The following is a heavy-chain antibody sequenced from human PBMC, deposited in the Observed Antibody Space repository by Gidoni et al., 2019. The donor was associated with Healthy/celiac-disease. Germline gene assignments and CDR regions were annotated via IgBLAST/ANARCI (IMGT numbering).Heavy chain of an antibody. J-gene: IGHJ4*02. CDR2: ISWNSGSI. CDR3: AKDGNYDSSGFSVD. CDR1: GFTFDDYA. Sequence: EVQLVESGGGLVQPGRSLRLSCAASGFTFDDYAMHWVRQAPGKGLEWVSGISWNSGSIGYADSVKGRFTISRDNAKNSLYLQMNSLRAEDTALYYCAKDGNYDSSGFSVDWGQGTLVTVSS. D-gene: IGHD3-22*01. V-gene: IGHV3-9*01.